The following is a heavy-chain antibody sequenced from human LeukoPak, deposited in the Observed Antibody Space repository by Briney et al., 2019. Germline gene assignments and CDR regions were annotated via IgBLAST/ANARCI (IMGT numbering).Heavy chain of an antibody. D-gene: IGHD6-6*01. CDR1: GFTFSSYS. CDR3: ARDHASPKDAFDI. J-gene: IGHJ3*02. Sequence: GRSLRLSCAASGFTFSSYSMNWVREAPGKGREWVSYISSSSSTIYYTDSVKGRFTISRDNAKNSLYLQMNSLRAEDTAVYYCARDHASPKDAFDIWGQGTMVTVSS. V-gene: IGHV3-48*01. CDR2: ISSSSSTI.